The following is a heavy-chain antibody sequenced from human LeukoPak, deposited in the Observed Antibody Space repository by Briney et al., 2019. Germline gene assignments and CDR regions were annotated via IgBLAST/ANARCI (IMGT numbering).Heavy chain of an antibody. CDR2: ISGSGGST. V-gene: IGHV3-23*01. CDR3: AKDQPSGTTWMTAFDV. J-gene: IGHJ3*01. Sequence: PGGSLRLSCAASGFTFSSYAMSWVRQAPGKGLEWVSAISGSGGSTYYADSVKGRFTISRDDSKTTLYLQMNSLGPDDTAAYYCAKDQPSGTTWMTAFDVWGQGTVVTVSS. D-gene: IGHD2-2*01. CDR1: GFTFSSYA.